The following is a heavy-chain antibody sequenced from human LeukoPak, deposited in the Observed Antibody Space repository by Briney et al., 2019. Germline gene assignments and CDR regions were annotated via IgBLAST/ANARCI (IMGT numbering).Heavy chain of an antibody. CDR2: INPNSGGT. V-gene: IGHV1-2*02. CDR3: AREVAVQLWLRESYYFDY. J-gene: IGHJ4*02. D-gene: IGHD5-18*01. CDR1: GYTFTSYY. Sequence: ASVKVSCKASGYTFTSYYVHWVRQAPGQGLEWMGWINPNSGGTNYAQKFQGRVTMTRDTSISTAYMELSRLRSDDTAVYYCAREVAVQLWLRESYYFDYWGQGTLVTVSS.